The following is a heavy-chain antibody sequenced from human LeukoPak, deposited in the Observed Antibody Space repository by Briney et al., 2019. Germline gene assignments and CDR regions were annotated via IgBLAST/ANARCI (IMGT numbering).Heavy chain of an antibody. CDR1: GFSFSVFW. J-gene: IGHJ6*03. D-gene: IGHD6-19*01. CDR2: IKTDGSIT. V-gene: IGHV3-74*01. CDR3: ARVGYSSGWKNYLYYYYYYMDV. Sequence: GGSLRLSCAASGFSFSVFWMHWVRQAPGKGPVWVSRIKTDGSITDYADSVKGRFTISRDNAKNSLYLQMNSLRAEDTAVYYCARVGYSSGWKNYLYYYYYYMDVWGKGTTVTISS.